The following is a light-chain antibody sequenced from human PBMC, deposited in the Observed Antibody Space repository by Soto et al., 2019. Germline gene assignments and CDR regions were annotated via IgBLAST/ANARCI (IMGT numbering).Light chain of an antibody. CDR2: EGS. CDR3: CSYAGSSTYVV. J-gene: IGLJ2*01. CDR1: SSDVGSYNL. V-gene: IGLV2-23*01. Sequence: QSALTQPASVSGSPGQSITISCTGTSSDVGSYNLVSWYQQHPGKAPKLMIYEGSKRPSGVFNRFSGSKSGNTASLTISGLQAEDEADDYCCSYAGSSTYVVFGGGTKLTVL.